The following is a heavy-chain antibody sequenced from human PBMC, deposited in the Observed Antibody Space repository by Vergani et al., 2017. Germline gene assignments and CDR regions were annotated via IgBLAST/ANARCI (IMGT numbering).Heavy chain of an antibody. CDR2: IHTGGST. CDR3: ASSRPYCTSGSCPAI. CDR1: GESIRSGSHY. V-gene: IGHV4-61*02. J-gene: IGHJ4*02. D-gene: IGHD2-15*01. Sequence: QVKLQESGPGLLKPSQTLSLTCTVSGESIRSGSHYWSWIRQPAGKGPEWIGHIHTGGSTDLNPSFKSRVSISVDTSKSKFSLKLNSVTVADTAVYYCASSRPYCTSGSCPAIWGQGTLVTVSS.